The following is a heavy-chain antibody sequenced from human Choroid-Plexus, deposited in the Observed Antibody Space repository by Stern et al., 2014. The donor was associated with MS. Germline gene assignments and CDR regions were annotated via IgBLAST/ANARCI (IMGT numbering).Heavy chain of an antibody. CDR1: GFTFGSCA. CDR3: AKDRQYLTYFFDH. V-gene: IGHV3-30*18. CDR2: VSYDGSNK. Sequence: QVQLVESGGGVVQPGRPLRLSCVASGFTFGSCAMHWVRQAPGKGLEWAAGVSYDGSNKYYADSVKGRFTISRDNSQNTLYMQMSSLRPEDPAVYYCAKDRQYLTYFFDHWGQGSLVTVSS. J-gene: IGHJ5*02. D-gene: IGHD2/OR15-2a*01.